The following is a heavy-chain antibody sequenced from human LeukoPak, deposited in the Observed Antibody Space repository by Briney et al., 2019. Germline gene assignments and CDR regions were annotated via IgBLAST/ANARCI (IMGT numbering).Heavy chain of an antibody. J-gene: IGHJ4*02. Sequence: GGSLRLSCAASGFTFSSYAMSWVRQAPGKGLEWVSAISGSGGSTYYADSLKGRFTISRDNSKNTLYLQMNSLRAEDTAVYYCAKAKYYYDSSVPYYFDYWGKGTLVTVSS. V-gene: IGHV3-23*01. CDR3: AKAKYYYDSSVPYYFDY. CDR2: ISGSGGST. D-gene: IGHD3-22*01. CDR1: GFTFSSYA.